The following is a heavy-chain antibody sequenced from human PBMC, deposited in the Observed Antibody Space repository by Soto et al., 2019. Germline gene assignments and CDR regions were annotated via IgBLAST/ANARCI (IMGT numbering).Heavy chain of an antibody. CDR2: IYPSDSDT. V-gene: IGHV5-51*01. CDR1: AYYLSTHW. CDR3: ASLGGVGAVNWFGP. D-gene: IGHD1-26*01. J-gene: IGHJ5*02. Sequence: PGQSLKISCNASAYYLSTHWIGWVRHMPGKGLQWMAIIYPSDSDTKYSPSFQGHVTISVDKSISTAYLQWSSLKASDTAMYYGASLGGVGAVNWFGPWGKGTLGTVSS.